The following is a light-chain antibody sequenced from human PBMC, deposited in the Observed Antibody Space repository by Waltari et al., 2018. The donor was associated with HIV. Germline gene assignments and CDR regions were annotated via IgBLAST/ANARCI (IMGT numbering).Light chain of an antibody. CDR1: SSNIGVNT. CDR3: AAWDDRLNVWL. J-gene: IGLJ3*02. Sequence: QSVLTQPPSASGTPGQRVIISCSGGSSNIGVNTVNWYQQVPGTAPKIIVYSSDQRPSGVSDRFSGSKSGASASLAISGLQSEDEADYYCAAWDDRLNVWLFGGGTKLTVL. CDR2: SSD. V-gene: IGLV1-44*01.